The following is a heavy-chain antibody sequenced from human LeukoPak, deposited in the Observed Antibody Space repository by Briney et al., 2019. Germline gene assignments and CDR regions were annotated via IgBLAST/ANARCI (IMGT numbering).Heavy chain of an antibody. CDR3: ARDSVPYYYGSAPNYYYYMDV. CDR1: GYTFTGYY. D-gene: IGHD3-10*01. CDR2: INPNSGGT. Sequence: ASVKVSCKASGYTFTGYYMHWVRQAPGQGLEWMGWINPNSGGTNYAQKFQGRVTMTRDTSISTAYMELSRLRSDDTAVYYCARDSVPYYYGSAPNYYYYMDVWGKGTTVTVSS. J-gene: IGHJ6*03. V-gene: IGHV1-2*02.